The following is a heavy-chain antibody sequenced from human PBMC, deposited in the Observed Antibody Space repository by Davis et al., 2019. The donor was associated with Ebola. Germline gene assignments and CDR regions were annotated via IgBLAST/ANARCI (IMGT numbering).Heavy chain of an antibody. V-gene: IGHV3-23*01. D-gene: IGHD5-12*01. Sequence: GESLKISCAASGFTFSSYAMSWVRQAPGKGLEWVLAISGSGGSTYYADSVKGRFTISRDNSKNTLYLQMNSLRAEDTAVYYCARVRPSSGYGPFDYWGQGTLVTVSS. J-gene: IGHJ4*02. CDR2: ISGSGGST. CDR3: ARVRPSSGYGPFDY. CDR1: GFTFSSYA.